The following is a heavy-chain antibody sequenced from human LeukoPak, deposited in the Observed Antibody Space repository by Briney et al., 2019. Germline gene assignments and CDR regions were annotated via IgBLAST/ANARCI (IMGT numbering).Heavy chain of an antibody. Sequence: SVKVSCKASGGTFSSYAISWVRQAPGQGLEWMGGIIPIFGTANYAQKFQGRVTITADESTSTAYMELSSLRSEDTAVYYCAITPPEYYYDSSGYSPFDYWGQGTLVTVSS. CDR3: AITPPEYYYDSSGYSPFDY. J-gene: IGHJ4*02. D-gene: IGHD3-22*01. CDR1: GGTFSSYA. CDR2: IIPIFGTA. V-gene: IGHV1-69*13.